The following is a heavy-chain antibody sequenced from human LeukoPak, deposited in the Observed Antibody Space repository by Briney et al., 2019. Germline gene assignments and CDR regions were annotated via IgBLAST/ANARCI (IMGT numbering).Heavy chain of an antibody. D-gene: IGHD3-3*01. V-gene: IGHV1-18*01. Sequence: ASVKVSCKTSGYTLTSYAITWVRQAPGQGLEWMGWISAYNGNTNYTQKLQGRVTMTTETSTSSAYMELRSLRSDDTGVYYCARVRDYYDFWSGYYADWGQGTLVTVSS. CDR1: GYTLTSYA. CDR3: ARVRDYYDFWSGYYAD. J-gene: IGHJ4*02. CDR2: ISAYNGNT.